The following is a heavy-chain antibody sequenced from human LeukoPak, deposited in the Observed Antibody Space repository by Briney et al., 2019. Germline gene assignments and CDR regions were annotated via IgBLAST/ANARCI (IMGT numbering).Heavy chain of an antibody. D-gene: IGHD6-13*01. CDR3: ARESGQQPDAFDI. CDR1: GGTFSSYA. CDR2: IIPIFGTA. Sequence: GASVKVSCKASGGTFSSYAISWVRQAPGQGLEWMGGIIPIFGTANYAQKFQGRVTITTDESTSTAYMELSSLRSEDTAVYYCARESGQQPDAFDIWGQGTMVTVSS. J-gene: IGHJ3*02. V-gene: IGHV1-69*05.